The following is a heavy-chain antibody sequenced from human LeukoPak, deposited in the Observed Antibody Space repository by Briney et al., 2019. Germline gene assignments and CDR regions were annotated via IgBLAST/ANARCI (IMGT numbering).Heavy chain of an antibody. V-gene: IGHV4-34*01. D-gene: IGHD3-9*01. J-gene: IGHJ4*02. CDR3: ARGNCDILTGFGY. Sequence: PSETLSLTCAVYGGSFSGYYWSWIRQPPGKGLEWIGEINHSGSTNYNPSLKSRVTISVDTSKNQFSLKLSSVTAADTAVYYCARGNCDILTGFGYWGQGTLVTVSS. CDR2: INHSGST. CDR1: GGSFSGYY.